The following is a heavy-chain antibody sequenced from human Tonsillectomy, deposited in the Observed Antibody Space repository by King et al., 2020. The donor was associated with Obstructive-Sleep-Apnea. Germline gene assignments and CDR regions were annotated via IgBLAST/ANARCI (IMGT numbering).Heavy chain of an antibody. CDR2: IKQDGSEK. V-gene: IGHV3-7*03. J-gene: IGHJ4*02. CDR3: ARLDIPMIVVVPTLDY. Sequence: VQLVESGGGLVQPGGSLRLSCAASGFTFSSYWMSWVRQAPGKGLEWVANIKQDGSEKYYVDFVKGRFTISRDNAKNSLYLQMNSLRAEDTAVYYCARLDIPMIVVVPTLDYWGQGTLVTVSS. D-gene: IGHD3-22*01. CDR1: GFTFSSYW.